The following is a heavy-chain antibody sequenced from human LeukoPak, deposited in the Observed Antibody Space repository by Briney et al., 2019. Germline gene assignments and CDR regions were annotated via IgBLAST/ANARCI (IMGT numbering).Heavy chain of an antibody. CDR1: GYTFTGYY. D-gene: IGHD6-13*01. Sequence: ASVKVSCKASGYTFTGYYMHWVRQAPGQGLEWMGWINPNSGGTNYAQKFQGRVTMTRDTSISTAYMELSRLRSDDTAVYYCAREVIAAVGNDAFDIWGQGTMVTVSS. CDR2: INPNSGGT. V-gene: IGHV1-2*02. CDR3: AREVIAAVGNDAFDI. J-gene: IGHJ3*02.